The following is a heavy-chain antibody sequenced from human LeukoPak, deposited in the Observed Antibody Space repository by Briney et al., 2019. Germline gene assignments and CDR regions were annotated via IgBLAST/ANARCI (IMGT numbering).Heavy chain of an antibody. CDR3: AKGELHFNTCSFDY. V-gene: IGHV3-30*18. D-gene: IGHD1-26*01. CDR1: GFTFSSG. CDR2: ISYVGNHK. Sequence: GGSLRLSCAASGFTFSSGMHWVRQAPGKGLEWVAVISYVGNHKYYGDSVKGRFTISRDNSRNTLYLQMDSLKTEDTAVYYCAKGELHFNTCSFDYWGQGTLVTVSS. J-gene: IGHJ4*02.